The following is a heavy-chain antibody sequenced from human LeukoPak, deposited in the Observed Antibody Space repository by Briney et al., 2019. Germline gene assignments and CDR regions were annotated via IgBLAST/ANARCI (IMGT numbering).Heavy chain of an antibody. Sequence: SETLSLTCAVSGYSTSSGYYWGWIRQPPGKGLEWIGSIYHSGSTYYNPSLKSRVTISVDTSKNQFSLKLSSVTAADTAVYYCARHRSGVVVPAADDAFDIWGQGTMVTVSS. V-gene: IGHV4-38-2*01. J-gene: IGHJ3*02. D-gene: IGHD2-2*01. CDR1: GYSTSSGYY. CDR3: ARHRSGVVVPAADDAFDI. CDR2: IYHSGST.